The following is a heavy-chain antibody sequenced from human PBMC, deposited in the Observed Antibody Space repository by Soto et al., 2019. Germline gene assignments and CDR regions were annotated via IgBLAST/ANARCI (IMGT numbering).Heavy chain of an antibody. D-gene: IGHD3-10*01. V-gene: IGHV1-69*06. Sequence: SVKVSCKASGGTFSSYAISWVRQAPGQGLEWMGGIIPIFGTANYAQKFQGRVTITADKSTSTAYMELSSLRSEDTAVYYCARERTYYYGSGSYYNDESYAFDIWGQGTMVTVPS. J-gene: IGHJ3*02. CDR2: IIPIFGTA. CDR3: ARERTYYYGSGSYYNDESYAFDI. CDR1: GGTFSSYA.